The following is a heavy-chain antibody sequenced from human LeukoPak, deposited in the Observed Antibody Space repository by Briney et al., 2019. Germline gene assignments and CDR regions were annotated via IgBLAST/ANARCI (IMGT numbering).Heavy chain of an antibody. V-gene: IGHV3-23*01. CDR2: ISGSGGST. D-gene: IGHD3-9*01. Sequence: PGGSLRLSCAASGFTFSSYAMSWVRQAPGKGLEWVSAISGSGGSTYYADSVMGRFTISRDNSKNTLYLQMDSLRVEDTAIYFCAKMTGLEVPNYGMDVWGQGTTVTVSS. J-gene: IGHJ6*02. CDR1: GFTFSSYA. CDR3: AKMTGLEVPNYGMDV.